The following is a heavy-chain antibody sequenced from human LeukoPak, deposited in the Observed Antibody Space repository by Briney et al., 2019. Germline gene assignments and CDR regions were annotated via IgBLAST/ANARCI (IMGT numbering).Heavy chain of an antibody. D-gene: IGHD3-9*01. CDR2: ISSSASSI. Sequence: AGSLRLSCAASGFTFSDYYMSWIRQAPGKGREWVSYISSSASSIYYADSVKGRFTISRDNVKNSLYLQMNSLRAEDTAVYYCAKDHILRYFDWSPEYYFDYWGQGTLVTVSS. J-gene: IGHJ4*02. CDR3: AKDHILRYFDWSPEYYFDY. CDR1: GFTFSDYY. V-gene: IGHV3-11*01.